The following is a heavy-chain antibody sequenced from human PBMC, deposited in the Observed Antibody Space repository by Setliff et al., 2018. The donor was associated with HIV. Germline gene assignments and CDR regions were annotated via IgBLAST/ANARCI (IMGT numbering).Heavy chain of an antibody. J-gene: IGHJ1*01. CDR1: GYRFNTYG. V-gene: IGHV1-18*01. CDR3: VRGVTRDISGYYRDEYFQH. CDR2: ISPYNGDT. D-gene: IGHD3-22*01. Sequence: ASVKVSCKASGYRFNTYGISWVRQAPGQGLEWMGWISPYNGDTRFAQSLQGRVTLTTDTSTNTAYMEMRTLRSDDTAVYYCVRGVTRDISGYYRDEYFQHWGQGTPVNVSS.